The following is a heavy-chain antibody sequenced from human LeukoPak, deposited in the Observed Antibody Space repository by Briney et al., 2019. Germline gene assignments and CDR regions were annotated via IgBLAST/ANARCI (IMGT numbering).Heavy chain of an antibody. CDR1: GFTFSSYA. CDR3: AKAGPLWWSYYYGMDV. Sequence: PSGGSLRLSCAAYGFTFSSYAMSWVRQAPGKGMEWVSAISGSGGSTYYADSVKGRFTISRDNSKNTLYLQMNSLRAEDTAVYYCAKAGPLWWSYYYGMDVWGQGTTVTVSS. J-gene: IGHJ6*02. D-gene: IGHD2-21*01. CDR2: ISGSGGST. V-gene: IGHV3-23*01.